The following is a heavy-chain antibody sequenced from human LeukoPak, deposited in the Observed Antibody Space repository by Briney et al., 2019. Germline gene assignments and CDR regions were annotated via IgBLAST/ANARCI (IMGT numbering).Heavy chain of an antibody. Sequence: GGSLRLSCAASGFTFSSYGMHWVRQAPGKGLEWVSVIYSGGSTYYADSVKGRFTISRDNSKNTLYLQMNSLRAEDTAVYYCARVSSRANDYWGQGTLVTVSS. CDR1: GFTFSSYG. J-gene: IGHJ4*02. CDR3: ARVSSRANDY. V-gene: IGHV3-53*01. CDR2: IYSGGST.